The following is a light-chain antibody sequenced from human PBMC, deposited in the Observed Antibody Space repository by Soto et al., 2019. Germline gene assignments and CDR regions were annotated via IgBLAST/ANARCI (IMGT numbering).Light chain of an antibody. CDR2: AAS. CDR3: QKGYSTPRP. J-gene: IGKJ1*01. CDR1: QSISSY. Sequence: DIQMTQSPSSLSASVGDRVTITCRASQSISSYLNSYQQKPGKAPNLLIYAASSLQSGVVSRFSGSGSGTDFTLTISRLRPEDFATYSCQKGYSTPRPFGDGPKVAIK. V-gene: IGKV1-39*01.